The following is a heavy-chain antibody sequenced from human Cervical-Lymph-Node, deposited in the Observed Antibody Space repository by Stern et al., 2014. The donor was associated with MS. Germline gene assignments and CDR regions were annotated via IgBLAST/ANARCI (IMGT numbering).Heavy chain of an antibody. CDR1: GGSISSGGDY. CDR2: IYKSGST. J-gene: IGHJ5*02. Sequence: QVQLVESGPGLVKPLQTLSLTCTVSGGSISSGGDYWSWIRQHPGKGLEWVGYIYKSGSTYYNPSLKSRVTISEDTSKNQFSLKLSSVTAADTAVYYCARAVPEEGIGMLWFDPWGQGTLVTVSS. D-gene: IGHD6-13*01. CDR3: ARAVPEEGIGMLWFDP. V-gene: IGHV4-31*03.